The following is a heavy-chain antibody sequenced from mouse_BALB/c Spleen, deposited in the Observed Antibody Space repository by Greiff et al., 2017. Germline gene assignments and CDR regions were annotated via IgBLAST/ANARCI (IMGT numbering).Heavy chain of an antibody. CDR3: ARSGGNYGAY. Sequence: VQLQQSGPELVKPGASVKMSCKASGYTFTDYVISWVKQRTGQGLEWIGEIYPGSGSTYYNEKFKGKATLTADKSSNTAYMQLSSLTSEDSAVYFCARSGGNYGAYWGQGTLVTVSA. CDR1: GYTFTDYV. J-gene: IGHJ3*01. V-gene: IGHV1-77*01. CDR2: IYPGSGST. D-gene: IGHD2-1*01.